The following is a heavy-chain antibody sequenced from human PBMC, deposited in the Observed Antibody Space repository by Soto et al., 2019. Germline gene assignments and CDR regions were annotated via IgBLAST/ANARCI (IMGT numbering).Heavy chain of an antibody. J-gene: IGHJ4*02. CDR3: ARDKYSSSPYYFDY. Sequence: PXXSLRLSFAASGFTFSSYAMSWVPQAPGKGLEWVSAISGSGGSTYYADSVKGRFTISRDNSKNTLYLQMNSLRAEDTAVYYCARDKYSSSPYYFDYWGQGTLVTVSS. V-gene: IGHV3-23*01. D-gene: IGHD6-6*01. CDR2: ISGSGGST. CDR1: GFTFSSYA.